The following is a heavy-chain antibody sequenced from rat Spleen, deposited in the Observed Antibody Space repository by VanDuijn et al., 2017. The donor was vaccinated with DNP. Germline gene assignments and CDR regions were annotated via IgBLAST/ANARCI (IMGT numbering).Heavy chain of an antibody. V-gene: IGHV5-27*01. CDR1: GFIFSYYY. D-gene: IGHD1-11*01. CDR2: IISYGGIT. Sequence: EVQLVQSGGGLVQPGRSLKLSGAASGFIFSYYYMAWVRQAPTKGLEWVAYIISYGGITYYGYSVKGRFTISRDNSKSTLNLQMNSLRSEDTATYYCTRGGWRILDFAYWGQGVMVTVSS. J-gene: IGHJ2*01. CDR3: TRGGWRILDFAY.